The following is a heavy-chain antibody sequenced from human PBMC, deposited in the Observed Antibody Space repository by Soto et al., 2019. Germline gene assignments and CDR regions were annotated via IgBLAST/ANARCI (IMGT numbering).Heavy chain of an antibody. J-gene: IGHJ6*02. CDR3: ARRITMVRGPYYYYGMDV. CDR1: GFTFSSHG. CDR2: ISSTSSTK. D-gene: IGHD3-10*01. Sequence: VGSLRLSCAASGFTFSSHGMIWVRQAPGKGLEWVSYISSTSSTKSYADSVKGRFTISRDNAKNSLYLQMNSLRDEDTAVYYCARRITMVRGPYYYYGMDVWGQGTTVTVSS. V-gene: IGHV3-48*02.